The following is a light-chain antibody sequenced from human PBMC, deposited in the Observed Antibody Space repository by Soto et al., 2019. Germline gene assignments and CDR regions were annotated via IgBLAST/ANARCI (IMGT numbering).Light chain of an antibody. CDR2: GAS. CDR3: QQYGNSPLFT. V-gene: IGKV3-20*01. CDR1: QAVNRFS. Sequence: EIVLTQSPVTLSLSPGDRATLSCRASQAVNRFSLAWYQQKVGQPPRLLIYGASTRAAGIPDRFSGSGSGADFTLTISRLEPEDFAVYYCQQYGNSPLFTFGPGTKVDIK. J-gene: IGKJ3*01.